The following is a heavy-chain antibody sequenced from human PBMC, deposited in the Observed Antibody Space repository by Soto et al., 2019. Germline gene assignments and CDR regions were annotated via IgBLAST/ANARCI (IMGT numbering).Heavy chain of an antibody. D-gene: IGHD4-17*01. Sequence: GGSLRLSCAASGFTFSDYYMSWIRQAPGKGLEWVSYISSSGSTIYYADSVKGRFTISRDNAKNSLYLQMNSLRAEDTAVYYCATDTVTLPPFDYWGQGTLVTVSS. CDR3: ATDTVTLPPFDY. CDR2: ISSSGSTI. CDR1: GFTFSDYY. V-gene: IGHV3-11*01. J-gene: IGHJ4*02.